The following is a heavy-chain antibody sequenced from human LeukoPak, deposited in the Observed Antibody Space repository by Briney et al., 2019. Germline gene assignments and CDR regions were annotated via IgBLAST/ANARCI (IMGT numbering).Heavy chain of an antibody. V-gene: IGHV1-2*02. J-gene: IGHJ4*02. D-gene: IGHD3-10*01. CDR3: ARDGEYGTGSYYRGSFDY. Sequence: ASVKVSCKASGYSFTAFYIHWVRQAPGQGLEWMGWIHPRSGDTRYAQKFQGRVTMARDTSIRPVSMDLSSLGSDDTAVYYCARDGEYGTGSYYRGSFDYWGQGILVTVSS. CDR2: IHPRSGDT. CDR1: GYSFTAFY.